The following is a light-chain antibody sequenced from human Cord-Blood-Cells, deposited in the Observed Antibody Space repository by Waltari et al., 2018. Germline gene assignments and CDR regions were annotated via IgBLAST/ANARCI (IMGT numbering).Light chain of an antibody. J-gene: IGLJ1*01. CDR3: QAWDSSNYV. CDR1: KSGDKY. CDR2: QDS. V-gene: IGLV3-1*01. Sequence: SYELTQPPSVSVSPGQTASITSSGDKSGDKYACWYQQKPGQSPVLVIYQDSKRPSGNPERFSGSNSGSTATLTISGTQAMDEADYYCQAWDSSNYVFGTGTKVTVL.